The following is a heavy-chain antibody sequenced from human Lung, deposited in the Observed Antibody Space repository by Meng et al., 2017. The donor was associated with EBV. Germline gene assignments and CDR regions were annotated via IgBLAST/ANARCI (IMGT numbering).Heavy chain of an antibody. CDR1: RDRGSSSRAA. Sequence: QAQLQRSSPRLVKPPQTLPLTCVLSRDRGSSSRAAWTWIRQSPSRGLEWLGRTYYRSKWYNDYAVFVKSRITINPDTSKNQFSLQLNSVTPEDTAVYYCARGATSVFDLWGRGTLVTVSS. V-gene: IGHV6-1*01. J-gene: IGHJ2*01. CDR3: ARGATSVFDL. CDR2: TYYRSKWYN.